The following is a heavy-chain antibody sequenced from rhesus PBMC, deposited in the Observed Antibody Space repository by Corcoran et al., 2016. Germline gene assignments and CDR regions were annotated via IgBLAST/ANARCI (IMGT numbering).Heavy chain of an antibody. Sequence: QVQLQESGPGLVKPSETLSLTCAVSGGSISSGYGWSWIRQPPGKGLEWIGYIYGSSGNTYYNPSLKRRVTISTDTSTNQFALKLSSVTAADTAVYYCARDRRGYFLDYWGQGVLVTVSS. V-gene: IGHV4S7*01. D-gene: IGHD2-15*01. CDR1: GGSISSGYG. J-gene: IGHJ4*01. CDR3: ARDRRGYFLDY. CDR2: IYGSSGNT.